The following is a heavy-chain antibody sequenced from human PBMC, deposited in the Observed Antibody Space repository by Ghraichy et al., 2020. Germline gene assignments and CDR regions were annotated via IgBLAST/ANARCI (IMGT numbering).Heavy chain of an antibody. CDR2: IVVGSGNT. J-gene: IGHJ6*02. Sequence: SXKVSCKASGFTFSSSAVQWVRQARGQGLEWIGWIVVGSGNTNYAQKFQERVTITRDMSTSTAYMELSSLRSEDTAVYYCAADILQRWIQVWNYGMDVWGQGTTVSVSS. D-gene: IGHD5-18*01. CDR1: GFTFSSSA. V-gene: IGHV1-58*01. CDR3: AADILQRWIQVWNYGMDV.